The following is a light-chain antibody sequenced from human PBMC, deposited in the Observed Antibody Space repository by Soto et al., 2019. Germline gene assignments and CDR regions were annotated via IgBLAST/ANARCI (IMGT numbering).Light chain of an antibody. Sequence: QSALTQPASVSGSPGQSITISCTGTSSDVGGYNYVSWYQQHPGKAPKLMIYDVSNRPSGVSNRFSGSKSANTASLTISGLQGEEEADYYRRSYTGRSTYVVFGGGTQLTVL. CDR3: RSYTGRSTYVV. V-gene: IGLV2-14*01. CDR1: SSDVGGYNY. J-gene: IGLJ2*01. CDR2: DVS.